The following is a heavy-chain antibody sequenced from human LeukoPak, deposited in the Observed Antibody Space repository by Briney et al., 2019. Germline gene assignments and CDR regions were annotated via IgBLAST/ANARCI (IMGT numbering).Heavy chain of an antibody. J-gene: IGHJ6*03. CDR2: IYYSGST. CDR3: ARGPVAAGGYYYYYMDV. D-gene: IGHD6-13*01. V-gene: IGHV4-59*01. Sequence: SETLSLTWTVSGGSISSYYWSWMRQPPGEGLELIGYIYYSGSTNYNPSLKSRVTISVDTSKNQFSLKLSSVTAADTAVYYCARGPVAAGGYYYYYMDVWGKGTTVTISS. CDR1: GGSISSYY.